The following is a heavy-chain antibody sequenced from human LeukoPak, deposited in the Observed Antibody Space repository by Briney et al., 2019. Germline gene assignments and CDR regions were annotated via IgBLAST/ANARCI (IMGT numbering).Heavy chain of an antibody. J-gene: IGHJ4*02. V-gene: IGHV4-61*02. Sequence: SETLSLTCTVSGGSISSGSYYWSWFRQPAGKGLEWIGRIYTSGSTNYNPSLKSRVTISLDTSKNQFSLNVSSVTAADTAVYYCASSNMVRGPIDYWGQGTLVTVSS. CDR1: GGSISSGSYY. CDR3: ASSNMVRGPIDY. CDR2: IYTSGST. D-gene: IGHD3-10*01.